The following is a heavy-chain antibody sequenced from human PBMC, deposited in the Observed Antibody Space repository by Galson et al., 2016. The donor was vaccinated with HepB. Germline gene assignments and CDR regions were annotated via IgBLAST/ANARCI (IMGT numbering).Heavy chain of an antibody. CDR1: GASVSGDY. CDR2: IYDAQKT. CDR3: VGGRSGYYSSIAF. J-gene: IGHJ4*02. V-gene: IGHV4-59*02. D-gene: IGHD3-3*01. Sequence: QVRLQESGPGLVRPSDTLSLTCSVSGASVSGDYWTWIRKAPGKRLEWMGYIYDAQKTNYIPSLKSRSSISADTSNNPFILSLAYVSAADTATYYCVGGRSGYYSSIAFWGQGLLVTVSS.